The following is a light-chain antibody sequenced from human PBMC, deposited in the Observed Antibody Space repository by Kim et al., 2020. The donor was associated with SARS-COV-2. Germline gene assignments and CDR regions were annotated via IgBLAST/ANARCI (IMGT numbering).Light chain of an antibody. CDR1: SGSIASNY. CDR2: EDN. CDR3: QSYDSSNQGV. V-gene: IGLV6-57*03. J-gene: IGLJ2*01. Sequence: KPVTISRTRSSGSIASNYVQWYQQRPGSAPTTVIYEDNQRPSGVPARFSGSIDSSSNSASLTISGLKTEDEADYYCQSYDSSNQGVFGGGTQLTVL.